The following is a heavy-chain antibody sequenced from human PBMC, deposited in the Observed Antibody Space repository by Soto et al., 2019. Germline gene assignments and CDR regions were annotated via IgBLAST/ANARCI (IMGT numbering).Heavy chain of an antibody. D-gene: IGHD2-2*01. CDR2: IYYSGST. J-gene: IGHJ3*01. V-gene: IGHV4-30-4*01. CDR1: GGSISSGDYY. CDR3: VRGDPGACSSTSCSDAFDL. Sequence: QVQLQESGPGLVKSSQTLSLTCTVSGGSISSGDYYWNWIRQPPGKGLEGIGSIYYSGSTYYSPYLKSRVTITVGTSKNEFSLKLSSVTAADTAVYSGVRGDPGACSSTSCSDAFDLWGRGTMVAVSS.